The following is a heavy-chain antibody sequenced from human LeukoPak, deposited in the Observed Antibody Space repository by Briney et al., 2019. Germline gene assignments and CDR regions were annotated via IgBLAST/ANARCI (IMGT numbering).Heavy chain of an antibody. Sequence: PGGSPRLSCAASGFTFSNAWMNWVRQAPGKGLEWVGRIKSKIDGGTIESAAPVKGRFTISRDDSKNTLYLQMNSLKIEDTAVYYCTTSPDHRILDYWGQGTLVTVSS. J-gene: IGHJ4*02. CDR2: IKSKIDGGTI. CDR1: GFTFSNAW. D-gene: IGHD1-14*01. CDR3: TTSPDHRILDY. V-gene: IGHV3-15*07.